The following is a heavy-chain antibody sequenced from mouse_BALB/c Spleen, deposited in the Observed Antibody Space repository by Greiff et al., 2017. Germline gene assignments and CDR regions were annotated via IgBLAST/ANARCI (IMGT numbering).Heavy chain of an antibody. Sequence: QVQLKQSGAELVKPGASVKLSCKASGYTFTSYWMHWVKQRPGQGLEWIGEIDPSDSYTNYNQKFKGKATLTVDKSSSTAYMQLSSLTSEDSAVYYCARDEAWFAYWGQGTLVTVSA. CDR3: ARDEAWFAY. CDR1: GYTFTSYW. CDR2: IDPSDSYT. V-gene: IGHV1-69*02. J-gene: IGHJ3*01.